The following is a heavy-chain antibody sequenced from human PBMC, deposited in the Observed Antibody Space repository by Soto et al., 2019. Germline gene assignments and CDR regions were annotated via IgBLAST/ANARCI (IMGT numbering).Heavy chain of an antibody. J-gene: IGHJ5*02. CDR2: NYYNETT. V-gene: IGHV4-59*01. Sequence: QVQLQESGPGLLRPSETLSLTCTVSGGSISSYFCSWIRQAPGKGLEWIGYNYYNETTNYNPSLKSRVTISLDTSKNQFSLKLNSVTPADTAVYYCARPDRNWIDPWGQGVLVTVSS. CDR3: ARPDRNWIDP. CDR1: GGSISSYF.